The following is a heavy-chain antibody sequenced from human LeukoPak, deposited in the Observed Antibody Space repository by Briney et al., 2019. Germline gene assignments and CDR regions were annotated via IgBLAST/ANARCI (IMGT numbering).Heavy chain of an antibody. J-gene: IGHJ4*02. D-gene: IGHD6-13*01. CDR1: GYTFTNFP. CDR3: ARSEWEHSSSWYVPPFDY. V-gene: IGHV1-3*01. Sequence: ASVTVSCTASGYTFTNFPTYWVRQAPGQRLEWMGWINAGNGDTKYSQKFQGRVTITRDTSASTAFMELSSLRSEDTAVYYCARSEWEHSSSWYVPPFDYWGQGTLVTVSS. CDR2: INAGNGDT.